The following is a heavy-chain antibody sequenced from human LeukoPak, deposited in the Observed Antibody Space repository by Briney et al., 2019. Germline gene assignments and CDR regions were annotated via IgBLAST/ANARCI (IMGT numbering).Heavy chain of an antibody. CDR3: ATGGYSYGPNWFDP. CDR1: GFTFSSYA. Sequence: PGGSLRLSCAASGFTFSSYAMHWVRQAPGKGLEWVAVISYDGSNKYYADSVKGRFTISRDNSKNTLYLQMNSLRAEDTAVYYCATGGYSYGPNWFDPWGQGTLVTVSS. CDR2: ISYDGSNK. V-gene: IGHV3-30*04. J-gene: IGHJ5*02. D-gene: IGHD5-18*01.